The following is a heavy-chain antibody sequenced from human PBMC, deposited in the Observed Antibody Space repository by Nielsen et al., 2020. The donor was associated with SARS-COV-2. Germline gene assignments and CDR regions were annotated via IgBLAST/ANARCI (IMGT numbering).Heavy chain of an antibody. V-gene: IGHV3-30*04. CDR1: GFDFSRHS. J-gene: IGHJ4*02. CDR2: IVYHGGDT. D-gene: IGHD7-27*01. CDR3: SRLSVGTYFDT. Sequence: GGSLRLSCIGSGFDFSRHSMAWVRQAPGKGLEWLALIVYHGGDTYYADSVKGRFTISRDNSRNTLYLQMDSLTAEDTAFYYCSRLSVGTYFDTWGPGTLVTVSS.